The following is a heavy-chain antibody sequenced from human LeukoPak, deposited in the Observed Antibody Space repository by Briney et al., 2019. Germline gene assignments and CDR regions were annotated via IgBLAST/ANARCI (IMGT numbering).Heavy chain of an antibody. V-gene: IGHV4-38-2*01. CDR1: GGSFSGYY. Sequence: SETLSLTCAVYGGSFSGYYWGWIRQPPGKGLEWIGSIYHSGSTYYNPSLKSRVAISVDTSQNQNQFSLKLTSVTAADTAVYYCARSVGYCSGGSCYFPYFDAWGQGTLVTVSS. CDR3: ARSVGYCSGGSCYFPYFDA. J-gene: IGHJ5*02. D-gene: IGHD2-15*01. CDR2: IYHSGST.